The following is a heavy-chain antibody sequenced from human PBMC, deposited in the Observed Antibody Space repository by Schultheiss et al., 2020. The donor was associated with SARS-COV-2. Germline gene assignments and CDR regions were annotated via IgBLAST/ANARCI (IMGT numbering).Heavy chain of an antibody. CDR1: GFTFSSYS. Sequence: GGSLRLSCAASGFTFSSYSMNWVRQAPGKGLEWVSYISSSSSTIYYADSVKGRFTISRDNAKNSLYLQMNSLRAEDTAVYYCARVHRGLDYWGQGTLVTVSS. V-gene: IGHV3-48*01. J-gene: IGHJ4*02. CDR2: ISSSSSTI. D-gene: IGHD3-16*02. CDR3: ARVHRGLDY.